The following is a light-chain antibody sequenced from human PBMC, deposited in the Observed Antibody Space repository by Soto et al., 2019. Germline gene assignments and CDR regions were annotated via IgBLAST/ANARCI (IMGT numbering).Light chain of an antibody. CDR2: DVS. J-gene: IGLJ1*01. CDR3: SSYTSSTTRV. CDR1: SSDVGDYNY. V-gene: IGLV2-14*01. Sequence: QSVLTQPPSVSGSPGQSITISCTGTSSDVGDYNYVSWYQEHPGKAPKLMIYDVSNRPSGVSNRFSGSKSGSTASLTISGLQAEDEADYYCSSYTSSTTRVFGTGTKVTVL.